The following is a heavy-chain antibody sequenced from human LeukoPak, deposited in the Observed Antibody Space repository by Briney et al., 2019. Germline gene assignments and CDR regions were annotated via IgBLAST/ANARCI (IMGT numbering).Heavy chain of an antibody. J-gene: IGHJ4*02. V-gene: IGHV4-30-2*01. CDR2: IYYSGST. Sequence: SETLSLTCVVSGDSITSGGYCWSWIRQPPGKGLEWIGYIYYSGSTYYNPSLKSRVTISVDTSKNQFSLKLSSVTAADTAVYYCARGRGYSYGKSRPLDYWGQGTLVTVSS. CDR3: ARGRGYSYGKSRPLDY. D-gene: IGHD5-18*01. CDR1: GDSITSGGYC.